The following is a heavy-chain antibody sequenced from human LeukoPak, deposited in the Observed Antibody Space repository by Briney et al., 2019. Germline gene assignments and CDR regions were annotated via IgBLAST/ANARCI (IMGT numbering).Heavy chain of an antibody. CDR1: GYTFTSYY. CDR2: INPSGGST. V-gene: IGHV1-46*04. J-gene: IGHJ5*02. Sequence: GASVKVSCKASGYTFTSYYMHWVRQAPGQGLEWMGIINPSGGSTSYAQKLQGRVTMTRDTSTSTVYMELSSLRSEDTAVYYCARAALSSGWYSRRGGFDPWGQGTLVTVSS. CDR3: ARAALSSGWYSRRGGFDP. D-gene: IGHD6-19*01.